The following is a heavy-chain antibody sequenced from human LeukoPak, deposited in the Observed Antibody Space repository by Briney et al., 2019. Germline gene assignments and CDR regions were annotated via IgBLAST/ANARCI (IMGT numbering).Heavy chain of an antibody. CDR2: INHSGST. CDR1: GGSFSGYY. J-gene: IGHJ6*03. V-gene: IGHV4-34*01. Sequence: SETLSLTCAVYGGSFSGYYWSWIRQPPGKGLEWIGEINHSGSTNYNPSLKSRVTISVDTSKNQFSLKLSSVTAADTAVYYCARDVIVVVPAAPGYYYMDVWGKGTTVTVSS. CDR3: ARDVIVVVPAAPGYYYMDV. D-gene: IGHD2-2*01.